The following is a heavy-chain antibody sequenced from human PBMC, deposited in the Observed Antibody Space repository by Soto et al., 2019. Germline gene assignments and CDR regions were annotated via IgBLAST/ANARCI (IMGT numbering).Heavy chain of an antibody. CDR3: AKARDQGNNWFDP. Sequence: GGSLRLSCAASGFAFSSYGMHWVRQAPGRGLEWVAVIWYDGSNKNYADSVKGRFTISRDNSKNTLYLQMNSLRAEDTAVYYCAKARDQGNNWFDPWGQGTLVTVSS. J-gene: IGHJ5*02. CDR2: IWYDGSNK. CDR1: GFAFSSYG. V-gene: IGHV3-33*06.